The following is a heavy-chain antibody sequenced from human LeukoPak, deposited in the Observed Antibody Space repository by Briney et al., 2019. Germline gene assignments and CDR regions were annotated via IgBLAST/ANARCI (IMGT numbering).Heavy chain of an antibody. Sequence: PSETLSLTCTVTGGSISPYYWHWIRQPPGKGLEWIGYIYYSGSINYNPSLKSRVTISIDTSKNQFSLRLTSMTAADTAVYYCAREMEAFDSWGQGTLVTVSS. J-gene: IGHJ4*02. CDR3: AREMEAFDS. V-gene: IGHV4-59*01. D-gene: IGHD2-8*01. CDR1: GGSISPYY. CDR2: IYYSGSI.